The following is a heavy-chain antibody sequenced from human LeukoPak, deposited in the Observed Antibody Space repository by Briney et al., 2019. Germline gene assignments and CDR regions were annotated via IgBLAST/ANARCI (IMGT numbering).Heavy chain of an antibody. D-gene: IGHD5-18*01. CDR2: INHSGST. CDR3: ARGATSHVDTAMAH. J-gene: IGHJ4*02. V-gene: IGHV4-34*01. CDR1: GGSFSGYY. Sequence: SETLSLTCAVYGGSFSGYYWSWIRQPPGKGLEWIGEINHSGSTNYSPSLQSRVTISVDTSKNQFSLKLSSVTAADTAVYYCARGATSHVDTAMAHWGQGTLVTVSS.